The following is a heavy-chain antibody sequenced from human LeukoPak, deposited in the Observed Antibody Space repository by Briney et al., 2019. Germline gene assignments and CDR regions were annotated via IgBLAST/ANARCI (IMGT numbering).Heavy chain of an antibody. V-gene: IGHV4-39*01. D-gene: IGHD2-21*02. CDR1: GGSISSNGYC. CDR2: IYYSGST. J-gene: IGHJ5*02. Sequence: SETLSLTCTVSGGSISSNGYCWVWLRQPPGKELEWIGSIYYSGSTYYNPSLKSRATISVDTSKNQFSLKLSSVTAADTAVYYCARIVVVTAIVGSGDWFDPWGQGTLVTVTS. CDR3: ARIVVVTAIVGSGDWFDP.